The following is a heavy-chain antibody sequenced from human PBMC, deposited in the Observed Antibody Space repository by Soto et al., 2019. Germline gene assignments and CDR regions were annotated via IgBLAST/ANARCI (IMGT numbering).Heavy chain of an antibody. D-gene: IGHD1-1*01. CDR2: ITSSGSYV. CDR3: ARDNNWSYDY. J-gene: IGHJ4*02. CDR1: GFTFSRNT. V-gene: IGHV3-21*01. Sequence: GGSLRLSCVTSGFTFSRNTMNWVRQAPGKGLEWVASITSSGSYVYYADSVKGRFSASRDNAKNSLSLQMDSLRPDDTAVYYCARDNNWSYDYWGQGILVTVSS.